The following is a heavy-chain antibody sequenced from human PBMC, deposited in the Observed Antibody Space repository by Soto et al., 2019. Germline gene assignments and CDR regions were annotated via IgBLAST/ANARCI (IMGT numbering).Heavy chain of an antibody. J-gene: IGHJ6*03. CDR1: GYTFTSYG. CDR3: ARNAPPEVRGVPYYYYYYYMDV. V-gene: IGHV1-18*01. CDR2: ISAYNGNT. D-gene: IGHD3-10*01. Sequence: ASVKVSCKASGYTFTSYGISWVRQAPGQGLEWMGWISAYNGNTNYAQKLQGRVTMTTDTSTSTAYMELRSLRSDDTAVYYCARNAPPEVRGVPYYYYYYYMDVWGKGTTVTVSS.